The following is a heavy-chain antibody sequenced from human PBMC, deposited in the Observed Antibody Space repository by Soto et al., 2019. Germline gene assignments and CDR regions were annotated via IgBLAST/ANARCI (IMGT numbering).Heavy chain of an antibody. V-gene: IGHV3-9*01. Sequence: VQLVESGGGLVQPGRSLRLSCAASGFTFDDYAMHWVRQAPGKGLEWVSGISWKSSSIGYADSVKGRFTISRDNAKNSLYLQMSSLRAEDTALYYCAKSTGGTANGMDVWGQGTTVTVSS. D-gene: IGHD2-8*02. J-gene: IGHJ6*02. CDR3: AKSTGGTANGMDV. CDR2: ISWKSSSI. CDR1: GFTFDDYA.